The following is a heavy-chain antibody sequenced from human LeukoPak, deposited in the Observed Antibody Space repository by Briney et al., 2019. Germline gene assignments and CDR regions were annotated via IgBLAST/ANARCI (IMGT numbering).Heavy chain of an antibody. CDR3: TREGRGSDAFDY. CDR2: IRSKAYGGTT. CDR1: GFTFGDDA. V-gene: IGHV3-49*04. D-gene: IGHD3-16*01. J-gene: IGHJ4*02. Sequence: GGSLRLSCTTSGFTFGDDAMSWVRQAPGKGLEWVDFIRSKAYGGTTEYAASVKGRFTISRDDSRRIVYLQMNSLKTEDTAVYYCTREGRGSDAFDYWGQGTLVTVSS.